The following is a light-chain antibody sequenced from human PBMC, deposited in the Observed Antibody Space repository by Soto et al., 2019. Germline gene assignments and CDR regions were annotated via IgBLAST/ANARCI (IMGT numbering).Light chain of an antibody. CDR3: QQYNSYPYT. J-gene: IGKJ2*01. V-gene: IGKV1-5*03. CDR2: KAA. CDR1: QSISSW. Sequence: DIQMTQSPSTLSASVGDRVTITCRASQSISSWLAWYQQKPGKAPKLLIYKAASLESGVPSRFSGSGSGTEFPLTILSLQPDDFATYSCQQYNSYPYTFGQGTKLEIK.